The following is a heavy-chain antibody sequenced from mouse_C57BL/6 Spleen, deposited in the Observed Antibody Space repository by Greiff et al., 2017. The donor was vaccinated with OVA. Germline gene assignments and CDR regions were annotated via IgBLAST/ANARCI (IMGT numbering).Heavy chain of an antibody. CDR1: GYTFTSYW. V-gene: IGHV1-72*01. CDR2: IDPSSGGT. D-gene: IGHD5-1*01. J-gene: IGHJ1*03. CDR3: ARWGESTYWYFEV. Sequence: QVQLQQPGAELVKPGASVKLSCKASGYTFTSYWMHWVKQRPGRGLEWIGGIDPSSGGTTYNQKFKGKATLTVDKPSSTAYMQLSSLTSEDSAVYYGARWGESTYWYFEVWGTGTTVTVSS.